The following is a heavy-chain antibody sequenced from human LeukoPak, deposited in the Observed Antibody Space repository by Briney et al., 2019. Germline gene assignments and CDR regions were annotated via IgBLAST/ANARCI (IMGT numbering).Heavy chain of an antibody. D-gene: IGHD2-15*01. CDR2: IYHSGST. J-gene: IGHJ4*02. Sequence: SETLSLTCTVSGGSISSTSYYWGWIRQPPGKGLEWIGSIYHSGSTNYNPSLKSRVTISVDKSKNQFSLKLSSVTAADTAVYYCARTELNCSGGSCYYYYFDYWGQGTLVTVSS. CDR1: GGSISSTSYY. V-gene: IGHV4-39*07. CDR3: ARTELNCSGGSCYYYYFDY.